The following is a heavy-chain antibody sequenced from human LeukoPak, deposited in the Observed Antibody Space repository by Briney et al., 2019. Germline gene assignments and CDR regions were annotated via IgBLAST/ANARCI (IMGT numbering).Heavy chain of an antibody. J-gene: IGHJ4*02. Sequence: ASVKVSCKASGYTFTSYDINWVRQATGQGLEWMGWMNPNSGNTGYAQKFQGRVTMTRNTSISTAYMELSSLRSEDTAVYYCARDRGNHSKNRNAVDYWGQGTLVTVSS. CDR1: GYTFTSYD. CDR2: MNPNSGNT. CDR3: ARDRGNHSKNRNAVDY. V-gene: IGHV1-8*01. D-gene: IGHD1-14*01.